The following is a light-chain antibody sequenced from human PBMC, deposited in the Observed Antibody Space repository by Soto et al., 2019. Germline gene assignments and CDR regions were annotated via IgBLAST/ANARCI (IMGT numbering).Light chain of an antibody. J-gene: IGKJ4*01. V-gene: IGKV1-5*03. CDR3: QQYNSYSPLT. CDR2: KAS. CDR1: QSISSW. Sequence: IRVTQSPSTLSATVGDRVTITCRVSQSISSWLAWYQQKPGKAPKLLIYKASGLESGVPSRFSGSGSGTDFTLTISSLQPDDFATYYCQQYNSYSPLTFGGGTKVDIK.